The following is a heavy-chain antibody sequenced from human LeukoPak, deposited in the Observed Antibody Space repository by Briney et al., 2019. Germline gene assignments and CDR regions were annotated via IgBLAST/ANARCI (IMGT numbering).Heavy chain of an antibody. CDR1: GGSISSYY. CDR2: IYYSGST. Sequence: SETLSLTCTVSGGSISSYYWGWIRQPPGKGLEWIGSIYYSGSTYYNPSLKSRVTISVDTSKNQFSLKLSSVTAADTAVYYCARVSGSYYRRLVRYYFDYWGQGTLVTVSS. CDR3: ARVSGSYYRRLVRYYFDY. V-gene: IGHV4-39*01. J-gene: IGHJ4*02. D-gene: IGHD1-26*01.